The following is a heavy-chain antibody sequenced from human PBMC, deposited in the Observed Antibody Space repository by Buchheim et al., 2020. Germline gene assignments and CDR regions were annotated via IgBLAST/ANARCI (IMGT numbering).Heavy chain of an antibody. J-gene: IGHJ4*02. CDR3: AKDGYSSGWGFDY. CDR1: GYTFSNYA. Sequence: EVQLLESGGDLVQPGGSVRLSCVGSGYTFSNYAMSWVRQAPGKGLEWVSAISSGAGGIKYADSVKGRFTISRDNSRTTLYLQMNSLTAEDTAIYYCAKDGYSSGWGFDYWGQGTL. CDR2: ISSGAGGI. V-gene: IGHV3-23*01. D-gene: IGHD6-19*01.